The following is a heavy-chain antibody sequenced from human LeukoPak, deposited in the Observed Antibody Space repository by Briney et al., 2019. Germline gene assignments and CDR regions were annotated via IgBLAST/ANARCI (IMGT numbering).Heavy chain of an antibody. V-gene: IGHV4-31*03. J-gene: IGHJ4*02. Sequence: PSETLSLTCTVSGASISSGGYYWSWIRQHPGKGLEWIGYIYYSRSTYYNPSLMSRVTISVDTSKNQFSLKLSSVTAADTAVYYCARTSSSTSSIDYWGQGTLVTVSP. CDR3: ARTSSSTSSIDY. CDR2: IYYSRST. CDR1: GASISSGGYY. D-gene: IGHD2-2*01.